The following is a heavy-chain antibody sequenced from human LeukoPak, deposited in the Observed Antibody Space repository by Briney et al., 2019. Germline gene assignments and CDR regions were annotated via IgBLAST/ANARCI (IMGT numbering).Heavy chain of an antibody. CDR1: GLTFSTYA. D-gene: IGHD2-2*01. CDR2: ISGNGTTT. V-gene: IGHV3-23*01. CDR3: VANMYNYMDV. J-gene: IGHJ6*03. Sequence: GSLRLSSAVSGLTFSTYAMSWVRQAPGRGLEWVSSISGNGTTTYYADSVKGRFTISRDNSKNTSFLQMNGLTAEDTAVYYAVANMYNYMDVWGKGTTVTVSS.